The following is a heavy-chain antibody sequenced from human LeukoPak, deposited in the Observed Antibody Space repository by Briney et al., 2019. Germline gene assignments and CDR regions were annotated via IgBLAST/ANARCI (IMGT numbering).Heavy chain of an antibody. V-gene: IGHV4-59*01. Sequence: SETLPLTCTVSGGSISSYYWSWIRQPPGKGLERIGYIYYSGSTNYNPSLKSRVTISVDTSKNQFSLKLSSVTAADTAVYYCATDGVVGATMEYNWFDPWGQGTLVTVSS. D-gene: IGHD1-26*01. CDR2: IYYSGST. J-gene: IGHJ5*02. CDR3: ATDGVVGATMEYNWFDP. CDR1: GGSISSYY.